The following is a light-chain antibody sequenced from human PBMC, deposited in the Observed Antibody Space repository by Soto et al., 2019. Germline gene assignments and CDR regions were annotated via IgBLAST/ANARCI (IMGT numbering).Light chain of an antibody. J-gene: IGKJ5*01. CDR3: QQYGRT. CDR2: AAS. Sequence: EVVLTQSPGTLSLSPGENATISCRASQNISTNYLAWYQQKPGQAPRLLIYAASNRLTGIPDRFSGSGSGTVFTLTISRLEPEDFALYYCQQYGRTFGQGTRLEIK. V-gene: IGKV3-20*01. CDR1: QNISTNY.